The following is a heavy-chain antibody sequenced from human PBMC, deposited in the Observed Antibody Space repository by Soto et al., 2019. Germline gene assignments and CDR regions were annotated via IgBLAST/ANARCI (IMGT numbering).Heavy chain of an antibody. J-gene: IGHJ4*02. CDR2: IKDDGSEK. Sequence: EVQLVESGGGLVQPGGSLRLSCAASGFTFSGYWMTWARQAPGKGLEWVAQIKDDGSEKFYVDSVKGRFTISRDNADNLLYLQMNSLRAEDTAVYFCARDGYCSGGRCYRRNDYWGQGTLLIVSS. V-gene: IGHV3-7*01. CDR3: ARDGYCSGGRCYRRNDY. CDR1: GFTFSGYW. D-gene: IGHD2-15*01.